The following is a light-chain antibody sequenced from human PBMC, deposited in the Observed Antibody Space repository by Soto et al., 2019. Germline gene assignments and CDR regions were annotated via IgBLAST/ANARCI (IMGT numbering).Light chain of an antibody. CDR3: CSYAGSYTYV. V-gene: IGLV2-11*01. J-gene: IGLJ1*01. Sequence: QSVLTQPRSVSGSPGQSVTISCTGTSSDVGGYNYVSWYQQHPDKAPKVMIYDVSKRPSGVPDRFSGSKSGNTASLTISGPQAEDEADYYCCSYAGSYTYVFGSGTKVTVL. CDR1: SSDVGGYNY. CDR2: DVS.